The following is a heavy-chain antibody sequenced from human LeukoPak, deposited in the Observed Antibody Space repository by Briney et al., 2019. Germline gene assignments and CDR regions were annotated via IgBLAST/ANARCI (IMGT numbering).Heavy chain of an antibody. CDR1: GFTFSSYA. J-gene: IGHJ4*02. D-gene: IGHD5-12*01. CDR2: TNQGGSVK. Sequence: PGGSLRLSCAASGFTFSSYAMTWVRQAPGEGLEWVANTNQGGSVKYYVDSVKGGCTISRDDAESSLYVQMNSLRDEDTAVYYCARFGYSGWNLEYWGQGTLVTVSS. V-gene: IGHV3-7*01. CDR3: ARFGYSGWNLEY.